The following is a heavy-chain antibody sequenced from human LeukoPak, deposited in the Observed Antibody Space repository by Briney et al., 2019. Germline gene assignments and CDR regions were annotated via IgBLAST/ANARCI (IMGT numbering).Heavy chain of an antibody. Sequence: SETLSLTCAVYGGSFSGYYWSWLRQPPGKGLEWIGEINHSGSTNYNPSLKSRITISVDTSKNQFSLKLISVTAADTAVYYCARKASIRGGFHWGQGTLVTVSS. J-gene: IGHJ4*02. V-gene: IGHV4-34*01. CDR3: ARKASIRGGFH. D-gene: IGHD2-2*01. CDR1: GGSFSGYY. CDR2: INHSGST.